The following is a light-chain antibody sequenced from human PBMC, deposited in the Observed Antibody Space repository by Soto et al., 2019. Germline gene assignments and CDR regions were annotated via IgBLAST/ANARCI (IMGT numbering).Light chain of an antibody. J-gene: IGLJ1*01. CDR2: EVN. CDR3: SAYTTRNTLV. V-gene: IGLV2-14*03. Sequence: QSALTQPASVSGSPGQSITISCTGTSSDVGGYNYVSWYQLHPGNAPKLLIYEVNNRPSGVSNRLSGSKSAKRSSHTISGLQAEDEADYYCSAYTTRNTLVFGTGTKVTVL. CDR1: SSDVGGYNY.